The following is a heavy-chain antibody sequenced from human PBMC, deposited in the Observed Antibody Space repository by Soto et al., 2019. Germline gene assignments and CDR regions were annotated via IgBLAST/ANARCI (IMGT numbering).Heavy chain of an antibody. Sequence: SETLSLTCTVSGGSISSGDHYWSWVRQPPGKGLEWIAYIYYSGTTYYNPSLKSRVTMSVDTSKNQFSLNLSSVTAADTAVYYCATYYDSSGPTFDYWGQGTLVTVSS. V-gene: IGHV4-30-4*01. CDR1: GGSISSGDHY. CDR3: ATYYDSSGPTFDY. D-gene: IGHD3-22*01. CDR2: IYYSGTT. J-gene: IGHJ4*02.